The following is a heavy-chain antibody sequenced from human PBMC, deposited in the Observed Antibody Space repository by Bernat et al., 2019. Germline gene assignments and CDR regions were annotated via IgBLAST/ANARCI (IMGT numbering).Heavy chain of an antibody. J-gene: IGHJ6*03. CDR2: INPIFGTA. Sequence: QVQLVQSGAEVKKPGASVKVSCKASGYTFTSYYMHWVRQAPGQGLEWMGIINPIFGTANYAQKFQGRVTITADESTSTAYMELSSLRSEDTAVYYCARDVLRYFDWSPRGGYYYYMDVWGKGTTVTVSS. CDR3: ARDVLRYFDWSPRGGYYYYMDV. CDR1: GYTFTSYY. D-gene: IGHD3-9*01. V-gene: IGHV1-46*01.